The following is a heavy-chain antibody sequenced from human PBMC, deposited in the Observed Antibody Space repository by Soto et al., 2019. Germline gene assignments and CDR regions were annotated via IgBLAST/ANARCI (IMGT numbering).Heavy chain of an antibody. CDR1: GGSISSSSYY. Sequence: HLQLQESGPGLVKPSETLSLTCTVSGGSISSSSYYWGWIRQPPGKGLEWIGSIYYSGSLYNNPSLKSRVTKTVDTTKNQSSLKLSSMTAADTAVYYCARLRRDGYNLDYWGQGTLVTVSS. J-gene: IGHJ4*02. V-gene: IGHV4-39*01. CDR2: IYYSGSL. D-gene: IGHD5-12*01. CDR3: ARLRRDGYNLDY.